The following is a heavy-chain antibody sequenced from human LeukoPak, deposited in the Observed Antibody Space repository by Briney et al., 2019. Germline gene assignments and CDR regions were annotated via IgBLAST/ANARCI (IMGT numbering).Heavy chain of an antibody. Sequence: AGGSLRPSCAASGFTFSSYSMNWVRQAPGKGLEWVPSISSSSSYIYYADSVKGRFTISRDNAKNSLYLQMNSLRAEDTAVYYCARGPNYYDSSGRDWYFDLWGRGTLVTVSS. J-gene: IGHJ2*01. CDR3: ARGPNYYDSSGRDWYFDL. CDR1: GFTFSSYS. D-gene: IGHD3-22*01. CDR2: ISSSSSYI. V-gene: IGHV3-21*01.